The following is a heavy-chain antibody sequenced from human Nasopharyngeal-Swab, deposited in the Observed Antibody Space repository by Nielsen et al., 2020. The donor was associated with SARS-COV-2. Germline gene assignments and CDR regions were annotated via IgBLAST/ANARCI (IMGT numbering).Heavy chain of an antibody. CDR3: ARRSSTLGDYYYGMDV. D-gene: IGHD6-13*01. Sequence: GESLKISCQGSGYSFTSYWIGWVRQMPGKGLEWMGIIYPGDSDNRYSPSFQGQVTISADKSISTAYLQWSSLKASDTAMYYCARRSSTLGDYYYGMDVWGQGTTVTVSS. V-gene: IGHV5-51*01. CDR1: GYSFTSYW. J-gene: IGHJ6*02. CDR2: IYPGDSDN.